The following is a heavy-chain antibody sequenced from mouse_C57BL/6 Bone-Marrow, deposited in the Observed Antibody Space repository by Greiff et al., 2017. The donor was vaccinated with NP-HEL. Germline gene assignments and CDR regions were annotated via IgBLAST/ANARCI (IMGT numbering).Heavy chain of an antibody. CDR3: ARWIYYYGSWFAY. D-gene: IGHD1-1*01. CDR2: IDPSDSYT. Sequence: QVQLKQSGAELVKPGASVKLSCKASGYTFTSYWMQWVKQRPGQGLEWIGEIDPSDSYTNYNQKFKGKATLTVDTSSSTAYMQLSSLTSEDSAVYYCARWIYYYGSWFAYWGQGTLVTVSA. CDR1: GYTFTSYW. J-gene: IGHJ3*01. V-gene: IGHV1-50*01.